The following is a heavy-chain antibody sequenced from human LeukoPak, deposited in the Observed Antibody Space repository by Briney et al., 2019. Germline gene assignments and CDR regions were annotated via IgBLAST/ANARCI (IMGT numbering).Heavy chain of an antibody. CDR1: GGSVSSGSYY. J-gene: IGHJ5*02. CDR3: AREYYYDNWFDP. V-gene: IGHV4-61*01. D-gene: IGHD3-22*01. CDR2: IYYSGST. Sequence: KPSETLSLTCTVSGGSVSSGSYYWSWIRQPPGKGLEWIGYIYYSGSTNYNPSLKSRVTISVDTSKNQFSLKLSSVTAADTAVYYCAREYYYDNWFDPWGQGTLVTVSS.